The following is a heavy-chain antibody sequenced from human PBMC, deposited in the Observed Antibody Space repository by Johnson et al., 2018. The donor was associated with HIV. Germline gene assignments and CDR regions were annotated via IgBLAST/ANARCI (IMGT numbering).Heavy chain of an antibody. D-gene: IGHD2-8*02. CDR2: ISGSGGST. J-gene: IGHJ3*02. Sequence: VQLVESGGGLVQPGGSLRLSCAASGFTFSSYAMSWVRPAPGKGLEWVSAISGSGGSTYSADPVQGRFTISRDNSKNTLYLQMNSLSAEDTAVYYCARTQVVYAHFDIWGQGTMVTVSS. CDR3: ARTQVVYAHFDI. V-gene: IGHV3-23*04. CDR1: GFTFSSYA.